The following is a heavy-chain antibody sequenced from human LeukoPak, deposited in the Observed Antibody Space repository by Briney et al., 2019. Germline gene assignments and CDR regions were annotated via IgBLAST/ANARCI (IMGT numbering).Heavy chain of an antibody. J-gene: IGHJ6*03. CDR1: GFTFSSYE. V-gene: IGHV3-48*03. CDR2: ISSSGSTI. Sequence: GGSLRLSCAASGFTFSSYEMNWVRQAPGKGLERVSYISSSGSTIYYADSVKGRFTISRDNAKNSLFLQMDSLRAEDTAVYYCARVVRIAAAGYIDVWGKGTTVTVSS. CDR3: ARVVRIAAAGYIDV. D-gene: IGHD6-13*01.